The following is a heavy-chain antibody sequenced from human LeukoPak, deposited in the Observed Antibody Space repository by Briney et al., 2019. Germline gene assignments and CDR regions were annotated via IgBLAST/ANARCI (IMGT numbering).Heavy chain of an antibody. CDR3: ARDFYSSSSRYYYYCMDV. J-gene: IGHJ6*03. D-gene: IGHD6-6*01. CDR2: ISNNGGST. CDR1: GFTFSSYA. Sequence: GGSLRLSCAASGFTFSSYAMHWVRQAPGKGLEYVSAISNNGGSTFYANSVKGRFTISRDNSKNTLYLQMGSLRAEDMAVYYCARDFYSSSSRYYYYCMDVWGKGTTVTVSS. V-gene: IGHV3-64*01.